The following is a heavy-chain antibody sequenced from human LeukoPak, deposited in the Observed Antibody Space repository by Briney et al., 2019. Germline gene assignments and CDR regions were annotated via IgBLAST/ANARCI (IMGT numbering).Heavy chain of an antibody. Sequence: RASVKVSCKASGYTFTSYGISWVRQAPGQGLEWMGWISAYNGNTNYAQKLQGRVTMTTDTSTSTAYMELRSLRSDDTAVYYCATATQHRNPYYFDDWGQGTLVTVSS. CDR2: ISAYNGNT. J-gene: IGHJ4*02. CDR1: GYTFTSYG. D-gene: IGHD6-25*01. V-gene: IGHV1-18*01. CDR3: ATATQHRNPYYFDD.